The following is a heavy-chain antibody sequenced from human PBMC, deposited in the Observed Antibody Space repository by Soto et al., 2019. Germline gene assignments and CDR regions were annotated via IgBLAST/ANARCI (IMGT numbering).Heavy chain of an antibody. Sequence: SETLSLTCTVSGGSIRSHYWSWIRQPPGKGLEWIAFAFHSGSVFYTPSLKSRLTTSVDTSKNQISLKLSSVTAADTAVYYCASSPSLNWFDTWGHGTPVTVSS. CDR3: ASSPSLNWFDT. CDR1: GGSIRSHY. J-gene: IGHJ5*01. CDR2: AFHSGSV. V-gene: IGHV4-59*11.